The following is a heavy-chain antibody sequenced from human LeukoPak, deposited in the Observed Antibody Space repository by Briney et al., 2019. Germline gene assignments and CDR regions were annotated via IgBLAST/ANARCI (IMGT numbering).Heavy chain of an antibody. CDR1: GFTFSSYA. V-gene: IGHV3-30-3*01. D-gene: IGHD3-22*01. J-gene: IGHJ4*02. CDR3: ARDEGYYYDSSGYPIAHTNFDY. CDR2: ISYDGSNK. Sequence: GGSLRLCCAASGFTFSSYAMHWVRQAPGKGLEWVAVISYDGSNKYYADSVKGRFTISRDNSKNTLYLQMNSLRAEDTAVYYCARDEGYYYDSSGYPIAHTNFDYWGQGTLVTVSS.